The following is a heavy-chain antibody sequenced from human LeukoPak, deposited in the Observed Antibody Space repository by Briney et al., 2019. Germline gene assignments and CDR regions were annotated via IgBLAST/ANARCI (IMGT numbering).Heavy chain of an antibody. CDR2: INPNSGGT. CDR1: GYTFTDYX. D-gene: IGHD1-14*01. V-gene: IGHV1-2*02. CDR3: ARGDRVGDHAFDI. J-gene: IGHJ3*02. Sequence: ASVKVSCKTSGYTFTDYXIHWVRQAPGQGLEXXGWINPNSGGTDYAPKFQGRFTMTRDTSITTASMELSRLRSDDTAVYYCARGDRVGDHAFDIWGQGTMVTVSS.